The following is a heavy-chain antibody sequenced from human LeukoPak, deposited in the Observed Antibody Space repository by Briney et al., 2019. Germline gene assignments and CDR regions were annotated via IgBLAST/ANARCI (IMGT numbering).Heavy chain of an antibody. CDR2: ISGSGGST. V-gene: IGHV3-23*01. Sequence: TGGSLRLSCAASGFTFSRYAMSWVRQAPGKGLEWVSAISGSGGSTYYADSVKGRFTISRDNSKNTLYLQMNSLRAEDTAVYYCAKGEIAVAGTGYYFDYWGQGTLVTVSS. J-gene: IGHJ4*02. D-gene: IGHD6-19*01. CDR1: GFTFSRYA. CDR3: AKGEIAVAGTGYYFDY.